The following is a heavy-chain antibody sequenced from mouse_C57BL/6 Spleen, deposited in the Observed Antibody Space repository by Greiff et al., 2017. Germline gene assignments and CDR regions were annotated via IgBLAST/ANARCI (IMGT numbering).Heavy chain of an antibody. CDR3: TSITTVVDYAMDY. V-gene: IGHV6-3*01. CDR1: GFTFSNYW. CDR2: IRLKSDNYAT. Sequence: EVQVVESGGGLVQPGGSMKLSCVASGFTFSNYWMNWVRQSPEKGLEWVAQIRLKSDNYATHYAESVKGRFTISRDDSKSSVYLQMNNLRAEDTGIYYCTSITTVVDYAMDYWGQGTSVTVSS. J-gene: IGHJ4*01. D-gene: IGHD1-1*01.